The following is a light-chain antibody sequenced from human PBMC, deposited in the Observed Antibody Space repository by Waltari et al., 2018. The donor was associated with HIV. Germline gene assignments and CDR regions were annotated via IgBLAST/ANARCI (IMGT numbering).Light chain of an antibody. CDR3: MQALQTPIT. CDR2: LAS. CDR1: QSLLFSSGNYH. V-gene: IGKV2-28*01. Sequence: DIVMTQSPLSLSVTPGEPASISCRSSQSLLFSSGNYHFDWYLQKPGHSPQVLIYLASNRASGVPDRFSGSGSGTDFTLKISRVEAEDVGVYYCMQALQTPITFGQGTRLEIK. J-gene: IGKJ5*01.